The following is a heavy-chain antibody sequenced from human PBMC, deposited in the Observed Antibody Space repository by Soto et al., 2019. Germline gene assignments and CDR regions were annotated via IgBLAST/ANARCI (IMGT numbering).Heavy chain of an antibody. J-gene: IGHJ6*02. V-gene: IGHV3-30*18. CDR3: AKESETVGGMDV. CDR1: GFTFSSYG. Sequence: QVQLVESGGGVVQPGRSLRLSCAASGFTFSSYGMHWVRQAPGKGLEWVAVISYDGSNKYYADSVKGRFTISRDNSKNTLDLQMNSLRAEDTAVYYCAKESETVGGMDVWGQGTTVTVSS. CDR2: ISYDGSNK.